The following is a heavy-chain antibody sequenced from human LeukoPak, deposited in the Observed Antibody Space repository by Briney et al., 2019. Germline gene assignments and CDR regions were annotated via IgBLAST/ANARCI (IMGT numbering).Heavy chain of an antibody. CDR1: GFTFSSYG. D-gene: IGHD1-26*01. CDR2: IKQDGSEK. J-gene: IGHJ6*02. Sequence: PGRSLRLSCAASGFTFSSYGIHWVRQAPGKGLEWVANIKQDGSEKYYVDSVKGRFTISRDNAKNSLYLQMNSLRAEDTAVYYCARYSGSYEVNYYYYYGMDVWGQGTTVTVSS. V-gene: IGHV3-7*03. CDR3: ARYSGSYEVNYYYYYGMDV.